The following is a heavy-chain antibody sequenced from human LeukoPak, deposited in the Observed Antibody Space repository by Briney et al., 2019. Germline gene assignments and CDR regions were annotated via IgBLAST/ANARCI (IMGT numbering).Heavy chain of an antibody. J-gene: IGHJ4*02. Sequence: GGSLRLSCAASGFTFSSYGMSWVRQAPGKGLEWVSYISSSGSTIYYADSVKGRFTISRDNAKNSLYLQMNSLRAEDTAVYYCARDRYGDYSEDYWGQGTLVTVSS. CDR2: ISSSGSTI. CDR1: GFTFSSYG. CDR3: ARDRYGDYSEDY. D-gene: IGHD3-16*02. V-gene: IGHV3-48*04.